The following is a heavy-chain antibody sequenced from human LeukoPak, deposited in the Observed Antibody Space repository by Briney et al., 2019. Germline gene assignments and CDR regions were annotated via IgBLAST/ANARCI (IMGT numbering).Heavy chain of an antibody. D-gene: IGHD2-2*01. CDR2: INHSGST. CDR1: GVSFSGYY. V-gene: IGHV4-34*01. J-gene: IGHJ4*02. Sequence: PSETLSLTCAVYGVSFSGYYWSWIRQPPGKGLEWIGEINHSGSTNYNPSLKSRVTISVDTSKNQFSLKLSSVTAADTAVYYCARAPVVVPAATDLWGQGTLVTVSS. CDR3: ARAPVVVPAATDL.